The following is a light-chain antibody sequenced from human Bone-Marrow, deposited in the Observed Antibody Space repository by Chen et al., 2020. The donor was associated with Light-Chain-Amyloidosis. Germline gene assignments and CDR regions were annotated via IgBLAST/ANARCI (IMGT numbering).Light chain of an antibody. CDR3: SSYTITNTLV. J-gene: IGLJ1*01. V-gene: IGLV2-14*01. CDR1: SSDVGGDNH. Sequence: QSALTQPASVCGSPGQSITISCTGTSSDVGGDNHVSLYQQHPDKAPKLMIYEVTYRPSWVPHRFSGSKSDNTASLTISGLQTEDEADYFCSSYTITNTLVFGSGTRVTVL. CDR2: EVT.